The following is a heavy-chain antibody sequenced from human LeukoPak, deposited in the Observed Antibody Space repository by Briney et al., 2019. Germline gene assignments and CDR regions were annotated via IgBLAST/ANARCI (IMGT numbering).Heavy chain of an antibody. CDR3: AKDFSSGSYFDY. CDR2: ISGSGGST. CDR1: GFTFSSYA. Sequence: GGSLRLSCAASGFTFSSYAMSWVRQAPGKGLEWVSAISGSGGSTYYADSVKGRFTISRDNSKNTLYQQMNSLRAEDTAVYYCAKDFSSGSYFDYWGQGTLVTVSS. V-gene: IGHV3-23*01. J-gene: IGHJ4*02. D-gene: IGHD3-22*01.